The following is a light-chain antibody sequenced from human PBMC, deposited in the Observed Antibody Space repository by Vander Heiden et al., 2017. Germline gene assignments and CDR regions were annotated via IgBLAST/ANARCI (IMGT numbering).Light chain of an antibody. CDR3: QQSYNAPPT. V-gene: IGKV1-39*01. CDR1: QSIASY. J-gene: IGKJ5*01. CDR2: AAS. Sequence: DIQMTQSPSSLSASVGDRVTITYRASQSIASYLNWYQQKPGKAPKLLIYAASSLQSGVPSTFSASGSGTDFTLTISSLQPEYFATYYCQQSYNAPPTFGQGTRLEIK.